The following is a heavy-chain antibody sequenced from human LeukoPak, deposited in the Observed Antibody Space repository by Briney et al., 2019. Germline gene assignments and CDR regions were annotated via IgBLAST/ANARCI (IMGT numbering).Heavy chain of an antibody. CDR2: IRAGSDVT. J-gene: IGHJ4*02. CDR1: GFTFSSYA. Sequence: QPGGSLRLSCAASGFTFSSYAMSWVRQAPGKGLEWVSAIRAGSDVTYYADFVKGRFTISRDNSKNMLFLQMNSLKVEDTAIYFCAQDWIDGDSGIDQWGQGTLVTVS. CDR3: AQDWIDGDSGIDQ. D-gene: IGHD4-17*01. V-gene: IGHV3-23*01.